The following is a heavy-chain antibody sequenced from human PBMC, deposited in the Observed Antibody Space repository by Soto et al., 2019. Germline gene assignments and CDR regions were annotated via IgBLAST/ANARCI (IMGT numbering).Heavy chain of an antibody. D-gene: IGHD3-10*01. CDR2: INHSGST. Sequence: QSQTLSLTCAVYGGSFSGYYWSWIRQPPGKGLEWIGEINHSGSTNYNPSLKSRVTISVDTSKNQFSLKLGSVTAADTAVYYCARTAYYGSGSYRIGPNPKPFDYWGQGTLVTVSS. CDR1: GGSFSGYY. CDR3: ARTAYYGSGSYRIGPNPKPFDY. V-gene: IGHV4-34*01. J-gene: IGHJ4*02.